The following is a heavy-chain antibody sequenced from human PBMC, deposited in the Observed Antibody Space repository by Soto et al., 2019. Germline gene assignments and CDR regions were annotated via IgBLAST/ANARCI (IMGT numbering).Heavy chain of an antibody. D-gene: IGHD3-10*01. CDR1: GGSISSYY. Sequence: SETLSLTCTVSGGSISSYYWSWIRQPPGKGLEWIWYIYYSGSTNYNPSLKSRVTISVDTSKNQFSLKLSSVTAADTAVYYCARVWGGAFDIWGQGTMVTVSS. CDR2: IYYSGST. J-gene: IGHJ3*02. V-gene: IGHV4-59*08. CDR3: ARVWGGAFDI.